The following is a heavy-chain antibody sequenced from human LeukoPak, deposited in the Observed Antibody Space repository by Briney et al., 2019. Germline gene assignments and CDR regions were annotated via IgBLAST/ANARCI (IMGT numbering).Heavy chain of an antibody. J-gene: IGHJ3*02. CDR1: GGSFSGYY. D-gene: IGHD5-18*01. V-gene: IGHV4-34*01. CDR3: ARTSWIQTPGAFDI. CDR2: INHSGST. Sequence: PSETLSLTCAVYGGSFSGYYWSWIRQPPGKGLEWIGEINHSGSTNYNPSLKSRVTISVDTSKNQFSLKLSSVTAADTAVYYCARTSWIQTPGAFDIWGQGTMVTVSS.